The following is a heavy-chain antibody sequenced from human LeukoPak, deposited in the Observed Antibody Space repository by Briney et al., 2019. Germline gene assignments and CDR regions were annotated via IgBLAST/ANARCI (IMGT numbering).Heavy chain of an antibody. CDR1: GGSISSSSYY. CDR3: AGGTPYYYDSSGYHQYFDY. Sequence: SETLSLTCTVSGGSISSSSYYWGWIRRPPGKGLEWIGSIYYSGSTYYNPSLKSRVTISVDTSKNQFSLKLSSVTAADTAVYYCAGGTPYYYDSSGYHQYFDYWGQGTLVTVSS. J-gene: IGHJ4*02. D-gene: IGHD3-22*01. CDR2: IYYSGST. V-gene: IGHV4-39*07.